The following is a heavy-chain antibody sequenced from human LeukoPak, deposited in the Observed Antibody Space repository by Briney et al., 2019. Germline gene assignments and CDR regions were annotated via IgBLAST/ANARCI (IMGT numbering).Heavy chain of an antibody. J-gene: IGHJ4*02. CDR2: IKQDGSEK. D-gene: IGHD3-22*01. Sequence: GGSLRLSCAASGFTVSSNYMSWVRQAPGKGLEWVANIKQDGSEKYYVDSVKGRFTISRDNAKNSLYLQMNSLRAEDTAVYYCAREASDSSGYYPIDYWGQGTLVTVSS. CDR3: AREASDSSGYYPIDY. V-gene: IGHV3-7*01. CDR1: GFTVSSNY.